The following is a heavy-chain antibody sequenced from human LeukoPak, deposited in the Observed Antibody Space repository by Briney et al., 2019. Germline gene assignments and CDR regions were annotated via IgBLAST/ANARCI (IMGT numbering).Heavy chain of an antibody. CDR1: GFTFSSYA. J-gene: IGHJ6*02. V-gene: IGHV3-30*04. D-gene: IGHD3-10*01. Sequence: PGRSLRLSCAASGFTFSSYAMHWVRQAPGKGLEWVAVISYDGSNKYYADSVKGRFTISRDNSKNTLCLQMNSLRAEDTAVYYCASGYYGSGSYYYYYGMDVWGQGTTVTVSS. CDR2: ISYDGSNK. CDR3: ASGYYGSGSYYYYYGMDV.